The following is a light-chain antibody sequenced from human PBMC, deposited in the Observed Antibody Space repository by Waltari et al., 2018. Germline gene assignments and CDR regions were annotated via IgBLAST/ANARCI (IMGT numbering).Light chain of an antibody. J-gene: IGLJ2*01. CDR2: DVS. V-gene: IGLV2-14*03. Sequence: QSALTQPASVSGSPGQSIPISCTGTSSDGGGYNYIHWYQQHPGKAPKLMIYDVSNRPSGVSDRFSGSKSGNSASLTISGLQAEDEADYYCSSYTNSNTLVFGGGTNLTVL. CDR1: SSDGGGYNY. CDR3: SSYTNSNTLV.